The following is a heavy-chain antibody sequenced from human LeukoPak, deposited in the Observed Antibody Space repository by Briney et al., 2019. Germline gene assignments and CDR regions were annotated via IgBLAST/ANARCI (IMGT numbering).Heavy chain of an antibody. V-gene: IGHV5-51*01. Sequence: GESLKISCKGSGYSFTSYWIGWVCQMPGKGLEWMGIIYPGDSDTRYSPSFQGQVTISADKSISTAYLQWSSLKASDTAMYYCARQLGIAAAGSSGSYYYYGMDVWGQGTTVTVSS. CDR3: ARQLGIAAAGSSGSYYYYGMDV. CDR2: IYPGDSDT. CDR1: GYSFTSYW. J-gene: IGHJ6*02. D-gene: IGHD6-13*01.